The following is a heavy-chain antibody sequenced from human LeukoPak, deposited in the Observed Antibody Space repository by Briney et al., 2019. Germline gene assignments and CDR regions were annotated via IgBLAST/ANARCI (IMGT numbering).Heavy chain of an antibody. CDR3: VKDAPLSYDSLTGYGPAHPDS. V-gene: IGHV3-53*01. J-gene: IGHJ4*02. Sequence: GGSLRPSCAASGFTASSNYMSWVRQAPGKGLEWVSVIYSGSSAYYADSVKGRFTISRDTAKNTLYLHMTSLRVDDTATYYCVKDAPLSYDSLTGYGPAHPDSWGQGTLVIVSS. D-gene: IGHD3-9*01. CDR1: GFTASSNY. CDR2: IYSGSSA.